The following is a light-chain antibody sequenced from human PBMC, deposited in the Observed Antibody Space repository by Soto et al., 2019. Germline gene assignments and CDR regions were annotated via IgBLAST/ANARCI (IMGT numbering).Light chain of an antibody. V-gene: IGKV3-20*01. Sequence: EIVLTQSPGTLSLSPGDTATLSCRASQSVSSNNLAWYHQKPGQTPRLLIYGASSRATGIPDRFSGSGSGTDFTLTISRLEPEDFSVYYCQQYDNSITFGQGTRPEIE. J-gene: IGKJ5*01. CDR1: QSVSSNN. CDR3: QQYDNSIT. CDR2: GAS.